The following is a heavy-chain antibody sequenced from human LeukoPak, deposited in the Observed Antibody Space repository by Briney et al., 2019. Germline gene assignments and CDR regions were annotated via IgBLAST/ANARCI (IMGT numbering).Heavy chain of an antibody. J-gene: IGHJ4*02. Sequence: SETMSPTCPVSRGSISSSCYYWDRLRHPLGKGLEWIGSIYYSGSTYYNPSLKSRVTISVDTSKNQFCLKLSSVTAADTAVYYCARLGTIAATDYWGQGTLVTVSS. V-gene: IGHV4-39*01. CDR2: IYYSGST. D-gene: IGHD6-13*01. CDR3: ARLGTIAATDY. CDR1: RGSISSSCYY.